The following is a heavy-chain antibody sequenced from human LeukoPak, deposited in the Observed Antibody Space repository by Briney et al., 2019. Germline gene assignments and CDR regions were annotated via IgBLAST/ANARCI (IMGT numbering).Heavy chain of an antibody. D-gene: IGHD6-19*01. Sequence: SETLSLTCTVSGGSISSGDYYWSWIRQPPGKGLEWIGYIYYSGSTYYNPSLKSRVTISVDTSKNQFSLKLSSVTAADTAVYYWASTKPGYSSGWPRNYYYYYMDVWGKGTTVTVSS. V-gene: IGHV4-30-4*08. J-gene: IGHJ6*03. CDR2: IYYSGST. CDR3: ASTKPGYSSGWPRNYYYYYMDV. CDR1: GGSISSGDYY.